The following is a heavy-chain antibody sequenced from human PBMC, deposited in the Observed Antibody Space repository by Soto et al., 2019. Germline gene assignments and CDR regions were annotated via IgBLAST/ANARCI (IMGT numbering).Heavy chain of an antibody. V-gene: IGHV2-5*02. J-gene: IGHJ5*02. D-gene: IGHD4-17*01. CDR1: GFSLSTSGVG. CDR3: AYASIWFDP. CDR2: IYWDDDK. Sequence: QITLKESGPTLVKPTQTLTLTCTFSGFSLSTSGVGVGWIRQPPGKALEWLALIYWDDDKRYSPSLKSRLTITKDTSKHQVVLTMTNMDPVDTETYYCAYASIWFDPWGQGTLVTVSS.